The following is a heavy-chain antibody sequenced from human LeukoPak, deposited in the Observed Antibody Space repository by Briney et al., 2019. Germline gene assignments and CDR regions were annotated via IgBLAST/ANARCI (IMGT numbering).Heavy chain of an antibody. D-gene: IGHD6-13*01. CDR2: ISSSSSYI. CDR1: GFTFSSYS. J-gene: IGHJ4*02. Sequence: GGSLRLSCAASGFTFSSYSMNWVRQAPGKGLEWVSSISSSSSYIYYADSVKGRFTISRDNAKNSLYLQMNSLRAEDTAVYYCARLGLQQLGEYYFDYWGQGTLVTVSS. CDR3: ARLGLQQLGEYYFDY. V-gene: IGHV3-21*01.